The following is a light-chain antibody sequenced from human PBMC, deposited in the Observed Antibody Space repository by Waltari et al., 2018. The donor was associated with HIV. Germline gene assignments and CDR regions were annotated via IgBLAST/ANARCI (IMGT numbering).Light chain of an antibody. Sequence: QSALTQPASVSGSPGQSITLSCSGASSDIADSNHVSWYQQHRGKAPKLMIFEVNKRPSGVSNRFSASKSGYTASLTISGLQAEDEADYYCSSYTSGSTIFGGGTKLTVL. CDR1: SSDIADSNH. CDR3: SSYTSGSTI. V-gene: IGLV2-14*01. CDR2: EVN. J-gene: IGLJ2*01.